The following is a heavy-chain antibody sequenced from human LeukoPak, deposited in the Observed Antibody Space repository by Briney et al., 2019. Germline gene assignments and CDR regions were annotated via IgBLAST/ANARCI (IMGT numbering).Heavy chain of an antibody. D-gene: IGHD6-19*01. CDR2: MNPNSGGT. CDR3: ARQGSNSSGWYPVDD. V-gene: IGHV1-2*02. J-gene: IGHJ4*02. CDR1: GYTFTAYY. Sequence: ASLKVSCKTSGYTFTAYYIHWLRQAPGQGLEWIGWMNPNSGGTKYAQTFQGRVTLTRDTSISTAYLELSSLTSDDTAVYFCARQGSNSSGWYPVDDWGQGTLVTVSS.